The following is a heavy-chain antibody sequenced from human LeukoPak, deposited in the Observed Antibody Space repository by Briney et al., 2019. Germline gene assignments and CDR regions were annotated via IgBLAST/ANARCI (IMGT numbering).Heavy chain of an antibody. V-gene: IGHV1-24*01. D-gene: IGHD6-13*01. CDR2: FYPEDGET. CDR3: ATDPRAIAAAGTGYY. Sequence: ASVTVSCKVSGYTLTELSMHWVRQAPGKGLEWIGGFYPEDGETIYAQKFQGRVTMTEDTSTDTAYMELSCLRSEDTAVYYCATDPRAIAAAGTGYYWGQGTLVTVSS. CDR1: GYTLTELS. J-gene: IGHJ4*02.